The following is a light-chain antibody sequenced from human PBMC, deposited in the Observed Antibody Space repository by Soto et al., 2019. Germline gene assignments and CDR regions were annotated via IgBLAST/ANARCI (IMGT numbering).Light chain of an antibody. CDR2: KAS. Sequence: DIQMTQPPSALSASVVDRVAITCRASQSISICLAWYQQKPGKAPKILLYKASSLESGVPSRFSGSGSETEFTLTIRSLHPDDFATYYCQQYSTYTPRTFGQGTKVETK. V-gene: IGKV1-5*03. J-gene: IGKJ1*01. CDR1: QSISIC. CDR3: QQYSTYTPRT.